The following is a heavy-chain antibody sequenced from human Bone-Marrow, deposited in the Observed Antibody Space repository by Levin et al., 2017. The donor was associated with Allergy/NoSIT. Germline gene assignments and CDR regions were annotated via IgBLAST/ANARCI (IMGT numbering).Heavy chain of an antibody. Sequence: GGSLRLSCEVSGFTFTNNYMTWVRQGPGKGLEWVSVIYSGGSTYYADSVKGRFTLSRDSSKNTLYLQTSSLRAEDTAVYYCATEGSSGWPPYYGLDVWGQGTTVAVSS. CDR3: ATEGSSGWPPYYGLDV. CDR2: IYSGGST. J-gene: IGHJ6*02. V-gene: IGHV3-66*01. D-gene: IGHD6-19*01. CDR1: GFTFTNNY.